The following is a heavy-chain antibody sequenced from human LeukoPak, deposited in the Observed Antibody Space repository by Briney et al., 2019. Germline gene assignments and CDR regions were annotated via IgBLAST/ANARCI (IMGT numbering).Heavy chain of an antibody. D-gene: IGHD3-22*01. CDR1: GFPFSDFH. J-gene: IGHJ4*02. CDR3: ARVRPGSSGSYYRTS. CDR2: ITSGGGFK. Sequence: PGGSLRLSCVGAGFPFSDFHMSWIRQAPGKGLEWVSYITSGGGFKYYAASVKGRFSISRDDSKNSVFLQMNSLRVEDTAVYYCARVRPGSSGSYYRTSWGQGTLVTVSS. V-gene: IGHV3-11*04.